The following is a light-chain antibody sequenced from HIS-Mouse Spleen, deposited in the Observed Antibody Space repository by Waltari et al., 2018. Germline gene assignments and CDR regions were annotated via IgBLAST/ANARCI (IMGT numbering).Light chain of an antibody. CDR2: GKN. Sequence: SSELTQDPAGSVASGQTVRITCPGDILRSSYANWYQLKPGQAPVLFIYGKNNRPSGIPDRFSGSSSGNTASLTITGAQAEDEADYYCNSRDSSGNHYVFGTGTKVTVL. CDR1: ILRSSY. J-gene: IGLJ1*01. V-gene: IGLV3-19*01. CDR3: NSRDSSGNHYV.